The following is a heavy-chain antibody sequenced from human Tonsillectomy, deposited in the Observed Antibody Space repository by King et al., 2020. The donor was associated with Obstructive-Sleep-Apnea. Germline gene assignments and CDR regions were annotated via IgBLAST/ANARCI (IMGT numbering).Heavy chain of an antibody. CDR3: AGGLPVIVVTAGFDY. V-gene: IGHV3-7*04. CDR2: IKQDGSQK. D-gene: IGHD2-21*02. Sequence: VQLVEFGGGLVQPGGSLRLSCAASGFTFSDYWMTWVRQAPGKGLEWGADIKQDGSQKYYVDSVKGRFTISRDNAKNSLYLQMNSLRAEDTAVYYCAGGLPVIVVTAGFDYWGQGTLVTVSS. J-gene: IGHJ4*02. CDR1: GFTFSDYW.